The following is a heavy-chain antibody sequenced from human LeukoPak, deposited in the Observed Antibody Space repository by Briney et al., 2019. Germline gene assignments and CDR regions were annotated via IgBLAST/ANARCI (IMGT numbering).Heavy chain of an antibody. CDR3: AKEEIYEIERGIDY. D-gene: IGHD3-16*01. CDR2: ISYDGSNK. V-gene: IGHV3-30*18. J-gene: IGHJ4*02. Sequence: GGSLRLSCAASGFTFSSYGMHWVRQAPGKGLEWVAVISYDGSNKYYADSVKGRFTISRDNSKNTLYLQMNSLRAEDTAVYYCAKEEIYEIERGIDYWGQGTLVTVSS. CDR1: GFTFSSYG.